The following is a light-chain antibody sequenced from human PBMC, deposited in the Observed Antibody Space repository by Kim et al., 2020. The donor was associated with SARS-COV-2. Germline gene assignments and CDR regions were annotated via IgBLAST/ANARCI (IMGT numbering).Light chain of an antibody. V-gene: IGKV3-20*01. J-gene: IGKJ5*01. CDR1: QSVSSSY. CDR3: QQYGPAIT. CDR2: GAS. Sequence: EIVLTQSPGTLSLSPGERATLSCRASQSVSSSYLAWYQQKPGQAPRLLIYGASSRATGIPDRFRGSGSGTDFTLTISRLEPEDFAVYYCQQYGPAITFGQGTRLEIK.